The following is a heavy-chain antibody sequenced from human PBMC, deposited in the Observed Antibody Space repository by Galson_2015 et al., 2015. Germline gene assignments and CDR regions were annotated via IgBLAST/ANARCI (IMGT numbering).Heavy chain of an antibody. CDR3: ASGVDTAMVSY. Sequence: SLRLSCAASGFTVSSNYMSWVRQAPGKGLEWVSVIYSGGSTYYADSVKGRFTISRDNSKNTLYLQMNSLRAEDTAVYYCASGVDTAMVSYWGQGTLVTVSS. J-gene: IGHJ4*02. CDR1: GFTVSSNY. V-gene: IGHV3-53*01. D-gene: IGHD5-18*01. CDR2: IYSGGST.